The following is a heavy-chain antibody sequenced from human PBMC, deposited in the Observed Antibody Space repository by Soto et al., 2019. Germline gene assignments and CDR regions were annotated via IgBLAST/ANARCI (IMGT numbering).Heavy chain of an antibody. J-gene: IGHJ4*02. CDR3: AKTIDSSSGNRGGRGALLDY. D-gene: IGHD1-26*01. Sequence: QVQLVESGGGVVQPGGSLRLSCAASGFTFSAYGMHWVRQAPGKGPEWLAVISCDGVNDYYADPVEGRFSISRDKSNNTLPLQMNNIRAEDKAEDYCAKTIDSSSGNRGGRGALLDYCGQGTLVTVSS. CDR2: ISCDGVND. V-gene: IGHV3-30*18. CDR1: GFTFSAYG.